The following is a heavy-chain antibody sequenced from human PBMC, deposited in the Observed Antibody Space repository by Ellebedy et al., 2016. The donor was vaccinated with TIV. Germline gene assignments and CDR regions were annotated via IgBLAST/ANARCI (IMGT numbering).Heavy chain of an antibody. J-gene: IGHJ5*02. CDR3: ARRGSYGDYAVQINSWFDR. CDR2: IYQDGSDE. Sequence: GGSLRLSCAASGFSFRSYWMSWVRQAPGKGLKWVANIYQDGSDEYYVDSVKGRFTISRDNDNKALFLQMNSLRVEDTAVYYCARRGSYGDYAVQINSWFDRWGRGTLVTVSS. D-gene: IGHD4-17*01. CDR1: GFSFRSYW. V-gene: IGHV3-7*01.